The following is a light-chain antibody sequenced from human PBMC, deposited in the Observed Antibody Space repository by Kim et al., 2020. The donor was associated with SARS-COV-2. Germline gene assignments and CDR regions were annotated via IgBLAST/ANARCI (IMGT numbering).Light chain of an antibody. J-gene: IGKJ1*01. CDR2: AAS. CDR1: QSISTY. V-gene: IGKV1-39*01. CDR3: QQSYSTPRT. Sequence: DIQMTQSPSSLSASVGDRVTITCRASQSISTYLNWYQQKPGRAPNLLIYAASSLQSGVPSRFSGSGSGTDFTLTISSLQVEDFATYYCQQSYSTPRTFGQGTKVDI.